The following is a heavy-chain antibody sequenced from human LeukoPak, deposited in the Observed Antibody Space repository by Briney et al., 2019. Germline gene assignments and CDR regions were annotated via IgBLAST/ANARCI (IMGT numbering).Heavy chain of an antibody. D-gene: IGHD7-27*01. J-gene: IGHJ4*02. CDR2: ISYDGSNK. CDR3: ARDSGPTWGLSSPCTF. V-gene: IGHV3-30*04. Sequence: GMSLRLSCAASGFTFSNYAMHWVRQAPGKGLEWVAIISYDGSNKYYADSVKGRFTISRDNSKNTLFLQMNSLRAEDTAVYFCARDSGPTWGLSSPCTFWGEGKLVTVSS. CDR1: GFTFSNYA.